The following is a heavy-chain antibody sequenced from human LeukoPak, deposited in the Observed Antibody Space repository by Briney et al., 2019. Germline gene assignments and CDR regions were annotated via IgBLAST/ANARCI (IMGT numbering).Heavy chain of an antibody. D-gene: IGHD3-10*01. Sequence: GGSLRLPCAASGFTFSAYGMHWVRQAPGKGLEWLAVTSYDGGNKYYADSVKGRFTISRDNSKNTLYLQMNSLRAEDTAVYYCAKAAWYYYGSGSYYIDYWGQGTLVTVSS. CDR3: AKAAWYYYGSGSYYIDY. CDR1: GFTFSAYG. CDR2: TSYDGGNK. J-gene: IGHJ4*02. V-gene: IGHV3-30*18.